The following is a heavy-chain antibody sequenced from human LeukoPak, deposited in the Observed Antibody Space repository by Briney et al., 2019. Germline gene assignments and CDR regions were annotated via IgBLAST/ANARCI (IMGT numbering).Heavy chain of an antibody. Sequence: ASVRVSCKASGGTFSSYAISWVRQAPGQGLEWMGGIIPIFGTANYAQKFQGRVTITADESTSTAYMELSSLRSEDTPVYYCARNVGYCSSPSCFPHFHSGGQGPLVPFS. CDR2: IIPIFGTA. D-gene: IGHD2-2*01. CDR1: GGTFSSYA. CDR3: ARNVGYCSSPSCFPHFHS. J-gene: IGHJ4*02. V-gene: IGHV1-69*13.